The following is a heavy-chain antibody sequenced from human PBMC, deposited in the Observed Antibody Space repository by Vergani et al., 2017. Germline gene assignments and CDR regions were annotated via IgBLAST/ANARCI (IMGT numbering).Heavy chain of an antibody. CDR3: ARLDYGDYVIPYYYYGMDV. CDR2: ISSSSSTI. CDR1: GFTFDDYA. D-gene: IGHD4-17*01. Sequence: EVQLVESGGGLVQPGRSLRLSCAASGFTFDDYAMHWVRQAPGKGLEWVSYISSSSSTIYYADSVKGRFTISRDNAKNSLYLQMNSLRAEDTAVYYCARLDYGDYVIPYYYYGMDVWGQGTTVTVSS. V-gene: IGHV3-48*01. J-gene: IGHJ6*02.